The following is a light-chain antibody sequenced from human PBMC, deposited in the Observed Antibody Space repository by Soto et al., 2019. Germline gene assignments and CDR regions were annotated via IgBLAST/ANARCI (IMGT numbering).Light chain of an antibody. Sequence: EIVLTQSPGTLSLSPGERATLSCRASQSVSSSYLAWYQQKPGQAPRLLMYGASSRATGIPDRFSGSGSGTEFTLIISRLQPEDFAVYYCQHYGSSPLFTFGAGTKVDIK. J-gene: IGKJ3*01. CDR2: GAS. CDR3: QHYGSSPLFT. CDR1: QSVSSSY. V-gene: IGKV3-20*01.